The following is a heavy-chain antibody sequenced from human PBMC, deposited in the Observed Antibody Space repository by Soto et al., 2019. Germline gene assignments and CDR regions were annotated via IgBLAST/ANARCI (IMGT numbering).Heavy chain of an antibody. CDR2: INPNSGVT. D-gene: IGHD5-12*01. J-gene: IGHJ4*02. V-gene: IGHV1-2*02. Sequence: QVQLVQSGAEVKKPGASVKVSCKASGYSFTGYFLHWVRQAPGQGLEWMGWINPNSGVTNYAQEFQCRVTMTRDTSISTAYMELIRLTSDDTAVYYCAREVASNGWPDHWGQGTLVTVSS. CDR3: AREVASNGWPDH. CDR1: GYSFTGYF.